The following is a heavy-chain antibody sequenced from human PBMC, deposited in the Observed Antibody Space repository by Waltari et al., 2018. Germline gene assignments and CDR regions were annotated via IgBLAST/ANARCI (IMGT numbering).Heavy chain of an antibody. CDR2: ISSGGNNI. J-gene: IGHJ4*02. Sequence: EVQLVESGGGLVQPGGSLRLSCAVSGFTFSSHNMNWVRQAPGKGLEWISYISSGGNNIYYADSVKGRFTISRDDAKNTLYLHMNSLRAEDTAVYYCARGWLPDYWGQGTLVTVSS. V-gene: IGHV3-48*04. CDR3: ARGWLPDY. D-gene: IGHD5-12*01. CDR1: GFTFSSHN.